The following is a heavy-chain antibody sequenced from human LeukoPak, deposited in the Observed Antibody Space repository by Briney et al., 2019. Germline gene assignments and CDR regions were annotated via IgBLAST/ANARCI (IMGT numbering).Heavy chain of an antibody. Sequence: GSLRLSCAASGFTFSSFAMIWVRQAPGKGLEWVAVIWYDGSNKYYADSVKGRFTISRDNSKNTLYLRMNSLRAEDTAVYYCAREFIYWGQGTLVTVSS. CDR1: GFTFSSFA. CDR3: AREFIY. CDR2: IWYDGSNK. J-gene: IGHJ4*02. V-gene: IGHV3-33*08.